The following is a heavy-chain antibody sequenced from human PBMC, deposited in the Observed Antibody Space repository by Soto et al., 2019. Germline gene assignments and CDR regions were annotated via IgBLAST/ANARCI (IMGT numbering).Heavy chain of an antibody. CDR3: ARQLSHICDS. V-gene: IGHV5-51*01. Sequence: PGESLKISCKGVGYKFGSAWIGWVRQMPGKGLEWTGIIKPGTSDIGYSPSCRGHVTISADEAVSTAYLQWSSLKASDTAMYYCARQLSHICDSWGQGTLVTVSS. CDR2: IKPGTSDI. CDR1: GYKFGSAW. J-gene: IGHJ4*02. D-gene: IGHD3-3*02.